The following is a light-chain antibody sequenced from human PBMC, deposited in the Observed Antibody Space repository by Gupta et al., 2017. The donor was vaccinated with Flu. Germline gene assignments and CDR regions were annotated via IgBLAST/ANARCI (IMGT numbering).Light chain of an antibody. J-gene: IGKJ2*01. CDR1: QDISNY. Sequence: SSLSASVGDRVTITCQGSQDISNYLNWYQQKPGKAPKLLIYDACNLETGVPSRFSGSGSKTDFTFTISSLQPEDSGTYYCQRYDNLLMSPFGQGTKLEIK. V-gene: IGKV1-33*01. CDR2: DAC. CDR3: QRYDNLLMSP.